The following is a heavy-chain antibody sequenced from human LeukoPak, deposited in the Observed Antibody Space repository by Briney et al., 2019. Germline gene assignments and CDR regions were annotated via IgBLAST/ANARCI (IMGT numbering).Heavy chain of an antibody. CDR3: AKAPVTTCRGAFCYPFDY. CDR1: GFTFSSYS. V-gene: IGHV3-21*04. D-gene: IGHD2-15*01. Sequence: GGSLRLSCAASGFTFSSYSMNWVRQAPGKGLEWVSSISSSSSYIYYADSVKGRFTISRDNAKNSLYLQMNRLRPEDAAVYYCAKAPVTTCRGAFCYPFDYWGLGTLVTVSS. CDR2: ISSSSSYI. J-gene: IGHJ4*02.